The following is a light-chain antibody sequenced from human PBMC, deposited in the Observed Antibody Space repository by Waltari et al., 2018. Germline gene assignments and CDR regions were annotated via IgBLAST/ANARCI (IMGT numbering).Light chain of an antibody. CDR1: SRDVGGYNY. CDR2: DVT. CDR3: SSYSSSSTLL. Sequence: QSALTQPASVSGSPGQSITISCTGTSRDVGGYNYVSWHQQHTGKAPTLMIYDVTKRPSGVSNRFSGSKSGNTASLTISGLQAEDEADYYCSSYSSSSTLLFGGGTKLTVL. J-gene: IGLJ2*01. V-gene: IGLV2-14*03.